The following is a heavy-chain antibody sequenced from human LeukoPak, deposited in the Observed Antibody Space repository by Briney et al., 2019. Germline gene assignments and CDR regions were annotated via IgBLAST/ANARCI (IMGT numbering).Heavy chain of an antibody. V-gene: IGHV4-59*01. CDR2: IYYSGST. CDR1: GGSISSYY. J-gene: IGHJ4*02. CDR3: ARVSSSSSFDY. Sequence: SETLSRNCTVSGGSISSYYWSWIRQPPGKGLEWIGYIYYSGSTNYNPSLKSRVTISVDTSKNQFSLKLSSVTAADTAVYYCARVSSSSSFDYWGQGTLVTVSS. D-gene: IGHD6-6*01.